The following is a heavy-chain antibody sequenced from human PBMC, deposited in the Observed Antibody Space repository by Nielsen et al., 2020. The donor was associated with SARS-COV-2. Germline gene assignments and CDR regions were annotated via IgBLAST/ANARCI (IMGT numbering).Heavy chain of an antibody. CDR1: GFTFDDYA. V-gene: IGHV3-9*01. J-gene: IGHJ4*02. CDR3: AKICSGGSCYGSHGDY. Sequence: SLKISCAASGFTFDDYAMHWVRQAPGKGLEWVSGISWNSGSIGYADSVKGRFTISRDNAKNSLYLQMNSLRAEDTALYYCAKICSGGSCYGSHGDYWGQGTLVTVSS. CDR2: ISWNSGSI. D-gene: IGHD2-15*01.